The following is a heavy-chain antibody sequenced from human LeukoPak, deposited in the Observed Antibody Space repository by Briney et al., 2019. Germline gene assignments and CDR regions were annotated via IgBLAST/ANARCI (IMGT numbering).Heavy chain of an antibody. Sequence: GGSLRLSRAASGFTFSSYWMSWVRQAPGKGLEWVSVIYSSGITYYADSVKGRFTISRDNSKNTLYLQMNSLRAEDTAFYYCARGHNSRAGVTDCCPLDFWGQGTLVTVSS. D-gene: IGHD2-21*02. J-gene: IGHJ4*02. CDR1: GFTFSSYW. CDR3: ARGHNSRAGVTDCCPLDF. CDR2: IYSSGIT. V-gene: IGHV3-66*01.